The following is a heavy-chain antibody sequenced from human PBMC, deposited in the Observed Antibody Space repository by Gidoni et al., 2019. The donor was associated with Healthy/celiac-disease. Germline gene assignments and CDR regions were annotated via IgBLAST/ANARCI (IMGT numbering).Heavy chain of an antibody. D-gene: IGHD3-16*01. J-gene: IGHJ6*02. CDR2: IVVGSGNT. Sequence: QMQLVQSGPEVKKPGTSVKVSCNASGFTFTSSAVQWVRQARGQRLEWIGWIVVGSGNTNYAQKFQERVTITRDMSTSTAYMELSSLRSEDTAVYYCAAAGGGYYYYGMDVWGQGTTVTVSS. CDR3: AAAGGGYYYYGMDV. V-gene: IGHV1-58*01. CDR1: GFTFTSSA.